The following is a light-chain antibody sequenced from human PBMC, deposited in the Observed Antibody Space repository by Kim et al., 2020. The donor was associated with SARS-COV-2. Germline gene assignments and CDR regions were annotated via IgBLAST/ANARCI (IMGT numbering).Light chain of an antibody. CDR3: QQYYSSPRT. J-gene: IGKJ2*01. Sequence: RATINCKSSQGIFYSLNNKNDLAWYQQKPGQPPKLLIYWASTRESGVPDRFSGSGSGTDFTLTITSLQAEDVAVYYCQQYYSSPRTFGQGTKLEI. CDR2: WAS. V-gene: IGKV4-1*01. CDR1: QGIFYSLNNKND.